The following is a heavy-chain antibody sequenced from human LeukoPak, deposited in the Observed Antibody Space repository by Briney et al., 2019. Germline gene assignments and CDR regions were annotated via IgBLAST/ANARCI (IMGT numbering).Heavy chain of an antibody. CDR3: ATELRWKEY. CDR2: MNPNSGNT. V-gene: IGHV1-8*01. Sequence: ASVKVSCKASGYTFTSYDINWVRQATGQGLEWLGWMNPNSGNTGYAQKFQGRVAMTSDTSIDTAYMELSSLRSEDTAVYYCATELRWKEYWGQGTLVTVSS. CDR1: GYTFTSYD. J-gene: IGHJ4*02. D-gene: IGHD4-23*01.